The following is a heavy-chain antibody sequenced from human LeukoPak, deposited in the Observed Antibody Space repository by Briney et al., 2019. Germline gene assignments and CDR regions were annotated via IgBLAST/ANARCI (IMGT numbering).Heavy chain of an antibody. CDR3: ARSNCSGGSRYEDY. V-gene: IGHV3-7*01. Sequence: GGSLRLSCAASGFTFSSYWMSWVRQAPGKGLEWVANIKQDGSEKYYVDSVKGRFTISRDNAKNSLYLQMNSLRAEDTAVYYCARSNCSGGSRYEDYWGQGTLVTVSS. CDR1: GFTFSSYW. CDR2: IKQDGSEK. J-gene: IGHJ4*02. D-gene: IGHD2-15*01.